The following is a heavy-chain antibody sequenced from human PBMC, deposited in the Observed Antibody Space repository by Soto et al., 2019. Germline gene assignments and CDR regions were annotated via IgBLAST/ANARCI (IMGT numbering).Heavy chain of an antibody. CDR2: IRTKGNNYAT. Sequence: EVQLVESGGGLVQPGGSLKLSCAASGFTFSGSAMHWVRQASGKGLEWVGRIRTKGNNYATAYAVSVKGRFTISRDDSRNTAYLPMNSLKTEDTAVYYCARRLYEFWSGHPKGLDYWGQGTVVTVSS. J-gene: IGHJ4*02. CDR1: GFTFSGSA. D-gene: IGHD3-3*01. V-gene: IGHV3-73*02. CDR3: ARRLYEFWSGHPKGLDY.